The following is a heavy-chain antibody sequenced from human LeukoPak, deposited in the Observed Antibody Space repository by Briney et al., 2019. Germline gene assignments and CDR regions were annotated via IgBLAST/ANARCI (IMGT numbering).Heavy chain of an antibody. CDR3: AKGGDIVVVVAATNDQLPTYNWFDP. CDR1: GFTFSSYV. Sequence: GGSLRLSCAASGFTFSSYVMSWVRQAPGKGLEWVSAISGSGGSTYYADSVKGRFTISRDNSKNTLYLQMNSLRAEDTAVYYCAKGGDIVVVVAATNDQLPTYNWFDPWGQGTLVTVSS. J-gene: IGHJ5*02. V-gene: IGHV3-23*01. CDR2: ISGSGGST. D-gene: IGHD2-15*01.